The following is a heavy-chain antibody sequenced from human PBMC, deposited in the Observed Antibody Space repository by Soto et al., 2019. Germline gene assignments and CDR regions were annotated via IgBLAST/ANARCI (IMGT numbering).Heavy chain of an antibody. J-gene: IGHJ5*02. CDR2: ISYDGRNE. CDR3: AKDNRWGRTMIEMSPSGFDP. CDR1: GFTFSTFG. Sequence: QVQLVESGGGVVQPGRSLRLSCTVSGFTFSTFGMYWLRQAPGKGLEWVAAISYDGRNENYADSVKGRFTVSRDNSKNPPDLEMNSLRDADPAVYYCAKDNRWGRTMIEMSPSGFDPWGQGSLVIVSS. D-gene: IGHD3-22*01. V-gene: IGHV3-30*18.